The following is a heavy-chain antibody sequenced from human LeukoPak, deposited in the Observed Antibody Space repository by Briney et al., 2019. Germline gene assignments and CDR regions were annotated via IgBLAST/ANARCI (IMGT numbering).Heavy chain of an antibody. J-gene: IGHJ6*03. CDR3: ARQRSRYYYYYMDV. Sequence: TSETLSLTCTVSGGSISSSSYYWGWIRQPPGKGLEWIGSIYYSGSTYYNPSLKSRVTISVDTSKNQFSLKLSSVTAADTAVYYCARQRSRYYYYYMDVWGKGTTVTVS. V-gene: IGHV4-39*01. D-gene: IGHD4-17*01. CDR1: GGSISSSSYY. CDR2: IYYSGST.